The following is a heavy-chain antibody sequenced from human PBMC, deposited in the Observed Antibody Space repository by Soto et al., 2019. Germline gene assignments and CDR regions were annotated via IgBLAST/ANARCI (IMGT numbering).Heavy chain of an antibody. CDR3: AKSPSYSSSWYLDP. CDR1: GFTFSSYA. D-gene: IGHD6-13*01. J-gene: IGHJ5*02. V-gene: IGHV3-23*01. CDR2: ISGSGGST. Sequence: GGSLRLSCAASGFTFSSYAMSWVRQAPGKGLEWVSAISGSGGSTYYADSVKGRFTISRDNSKNTLYLQMNSLRAEDTAVYYCAKSPSYSSSWYLDPWGQGTLVTVSS.